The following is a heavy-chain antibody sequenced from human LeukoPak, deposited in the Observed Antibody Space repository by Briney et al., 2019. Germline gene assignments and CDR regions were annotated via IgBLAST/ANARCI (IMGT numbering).Heavy chain of an antibody. J-gene: IGHJ4*02. CDR2: INHSGST. V-gene: IGHV4-34*01. CDR3: ARGGESGEDTAMAYFDY. Sequence: PSETLSLTCAVYGGSFSGYYWSWIRQPPGKGLEWIGEINHSGSTNYNPSLKSRVTISVDTSKNQFSLKLSSVTAADTAVYYCARGGESGEDTAMAYFDYWGKGTLVTVSS. D-gene: IGHD5-18*01. CDR1: GGSFSGYY.